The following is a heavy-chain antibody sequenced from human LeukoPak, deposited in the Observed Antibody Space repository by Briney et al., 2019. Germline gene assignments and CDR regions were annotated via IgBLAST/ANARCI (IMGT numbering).Heavy chain of an antibody. D-gene: IGHD2-2*01. CDR1: GYTFTGYY. CDR2: INPNSGGT. CDR3: ARWYCSGTSCATLDY. Sequence: ASVTVSCKASGYTFTGYYMHWVRQAPGQGLEWMGWINPNSGGTNYAQKFQGRVTMTRDTSISTAYMELSRLRSDDTAVYYCARWYCSGTSCATLDYWGQGTLVTVSS. J-gene: IGHJ4*02. V-gene: IGHV1-2*02.